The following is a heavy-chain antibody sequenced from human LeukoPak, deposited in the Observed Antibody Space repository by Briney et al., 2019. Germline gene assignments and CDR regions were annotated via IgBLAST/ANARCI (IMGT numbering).Heavy chain of an antibody. Sequence: PGGSLRLSCAASGFTFDDYSMNWVRQAPGKGLEWVSYISRSSSTIYYADSVKGRFTISRDNAKNSLYLQMNSLRAEDTAVYYCARDPSQAVVWYSGYFDYWGQGTLVTVSS. CDR3: ARDPSQAVVWYSGYFDY. V-gene: IGHV3-48*01. CDR1: GFTFDDYS. D-gene: IGHD3-22*01. J-gene: IGHJ4*02. CDR2: ISRSSSTI.